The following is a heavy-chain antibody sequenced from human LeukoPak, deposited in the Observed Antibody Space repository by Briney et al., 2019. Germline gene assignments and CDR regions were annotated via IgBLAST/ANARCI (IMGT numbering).Heavy chain of an antibody. V-gene: IGHV1-24*01. Sequence: ASVKLSCKASGYTLNELSIHWVRQAPGKGLEWMGGFDPEDGETIYAQKFRGRLTMTEDTSTDTAYMELSSLRSDDTAVYYCTTDLDYWGQGSLVTVSS. CDR1: GYTLNELS. CDR3: TTDLDY. J-gene: IGHJ4*02. CDR2: FDPEDGET.